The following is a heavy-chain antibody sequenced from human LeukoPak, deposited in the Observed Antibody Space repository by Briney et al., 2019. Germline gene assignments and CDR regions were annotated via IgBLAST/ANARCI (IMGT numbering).Heavy chain of an antibody. CDR3: AREGPRGNSQFDY. CDR1: GFTLSNYG. J-gene: IGHJ4*02. V-gene: IGHV3-33*01. Sequence: PGGSLRLSCAASGFTLSNYGMHWVRQAPGKGLEWVALIWYDGSNKYYTDSVKGRLTISRDNSKDTLFLQMNGLRAEDTAVYYCAREGPRGNSQFDYWGQGTLVTVSS. D-gene: IGHD2/OR15-2a*01. CDR2: IWYDGSNK.